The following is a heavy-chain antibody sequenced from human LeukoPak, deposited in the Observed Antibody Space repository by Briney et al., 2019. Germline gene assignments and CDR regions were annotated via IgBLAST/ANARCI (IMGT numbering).Heavy chain of an antibody. D-gene: IGHD3-10*01. CDR1: GFPFSTFW. CDR3: VRVALYFYDSESYYFFEH. CDR2: INQDGSEK. Sequence: PGGSLRLSCAVSGFPFSTFWMSWVRQAPGKGLEWVANINQDGSEKYYVDSVKGRFTISRDNAKNSLYLQMNTLRVEDTAIYYCVRVALYFYDSESYYFFEHWGQGTPVTASS. J-gene: IGHJ4*02. V-gene: IGHV3-7*01.